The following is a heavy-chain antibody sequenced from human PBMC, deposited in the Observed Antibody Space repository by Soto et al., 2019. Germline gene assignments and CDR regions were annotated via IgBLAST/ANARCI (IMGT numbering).Heavy chain of an antibody. D-gene: IGHD3-10*01. CDR3: AGGRGVRGKIITNYYYYGLDS. J-gene: IGHJ6*04. CDR1: GGSFSGYC. CDR2: INHSVST. Sequence: SETLSLTCAVYGGSFSGYCWTWIRQPPGKGLEWIGEINHSVSTNYNPSLQSRVTISVETSKNQFSLRLASVTAADTAVYYCAGGRGVRGKIITNYYYYGLDSWGDGTPVTVSA. V-gene: IGHV4-34*01.